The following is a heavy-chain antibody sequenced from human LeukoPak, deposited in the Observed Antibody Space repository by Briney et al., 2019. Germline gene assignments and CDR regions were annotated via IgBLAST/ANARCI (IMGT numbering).Heavy chain of an antibody. J-gene: IGHJ4*02. D-gene: IGHD1-26*01. CDR1: GFTFSSYG. CDR3: AKDRGWELRILDY. Sequence: GGSLRLSCAASGFTFSSYGMHWVRQAPGKGLEWVAFIRYDGSNKYYADSVKGRFTISRDNSKNTLYLQMNSLKPEDTAVYYCAKDRGWELRILDYWGQGTLVTVSS. CDR2: IRYDGSNK. V-gene: IGHV3-30*02.